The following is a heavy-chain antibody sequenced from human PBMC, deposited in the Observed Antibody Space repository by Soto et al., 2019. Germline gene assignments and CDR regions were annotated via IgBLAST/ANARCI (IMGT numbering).Heavy chain of an antibody. V-gene: IGHV3-11*01. J-gene: IGHJ4*02. D-gene: IGHD4-4*01. Sequence: QVQLVESGGGLVKPGESLRLSCAASGFTFSDYYMTWIRQAPGKGLEWVSYMSSSGGTIYYADSVKGRFTISRDNAKSSLYLQMNSLRAEDTAVYYCARETAGDYSPSPMFDYWGQGILVTVSS. CDR1: GFTFSDYY. CDR3: ARETAGDYSPSPMFDY. CDR2: MSSSGGTI.